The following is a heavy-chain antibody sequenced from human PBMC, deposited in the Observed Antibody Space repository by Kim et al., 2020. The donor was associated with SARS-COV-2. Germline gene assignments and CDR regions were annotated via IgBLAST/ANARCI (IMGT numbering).Heavy chain of an antibody. V-gene: IGHV3-23*01. CDR2: ISGGGGST. CDR1: GFTLSSYA. J-gene: IGHJ3*02. Sequence: GGSLRLSCAASGFTLSSYAMSWVRQAPGKGLEWVSGISGGGGSTYYADSVKGRFNISRDNSKNTLYLQMNRLRVEDTAVYYCAKHWDYYDSSGYDPRITRFGAFDIWGQGTMVTVSS. D-gene: IGHD3-22*01. CDR3: AKHWDYYDSSGYDPRITRFGAFDI.